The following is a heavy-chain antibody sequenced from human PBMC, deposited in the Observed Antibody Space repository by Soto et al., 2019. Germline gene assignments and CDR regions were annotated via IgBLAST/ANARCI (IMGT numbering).Heavy chain of an antibody. Sequence: PGGSLRLSCAASGFTFSSSWMHWVCQAPEKGQEWVADIKCDGSEKNYVDSVNGRFIISRDNAKNLLYLQMDSLRTEDTAVYYCARLYYHSSGHDAFDIWGQGTMVTVSS. CDR3: ARLYYHSSGHDAFDI. J-gene: IGHJ3*02. V-gene: IGHV3-7*01. CDR2: IKCDGSEK. D-gene: IGHD3-22*01. CDR1: GFTFSSSW.